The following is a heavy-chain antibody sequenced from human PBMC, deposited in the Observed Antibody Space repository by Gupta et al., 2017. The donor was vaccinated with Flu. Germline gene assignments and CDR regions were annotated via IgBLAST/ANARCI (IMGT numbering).Heavy chain of an antibody. D-gene: IGHD3-9*01. Sequence: QMQLVQSGPEVKKPGTSVKVSCKASGFTFTSSAMQWVRQARGQRLEWIGWIVVGSGNTNYAQKLKERVTRTRDMSTSTAYMERSRLRSEETAVYYCAADRGYDIVTGYYNYYGMDVWGQGTTVTVSS. J-gene: IGHJ6*02. CDR1: GFTFTSSA. CDR2: IVVGSGNT. V-gene: IGHV1-58*02. CDR3: AADRGYDIVTGYYNYYGMDV.